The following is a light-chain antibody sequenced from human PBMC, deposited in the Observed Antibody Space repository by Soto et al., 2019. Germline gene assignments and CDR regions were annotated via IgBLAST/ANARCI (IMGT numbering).Light chain of an antibody. Sequence: EIVLTQTPATPSLSPGERATLSCRASQSVNSNYLAWYQQKPGQAPRLLIYGASSRAIGIPDRFSGSGSGTDFTLTISRLEPGDFAVYYCQQYGSSQYTFGQGTNLEIK. CDR1: QSVNSNY. CDR3: QQYGSSQYT. J-gene: IGKJ2*01. V-gene: IGKV3-20*01. CDR2: GAS.